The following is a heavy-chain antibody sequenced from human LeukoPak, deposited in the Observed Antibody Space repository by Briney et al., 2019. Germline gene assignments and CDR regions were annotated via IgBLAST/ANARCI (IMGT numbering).Heavy chain of an antibody. CDR2: INHSGST. J-gene: IGHJ4*02. CDR3: AREEDDSSWYSSGWYRREFNGRFDY. D-gene: IGHD6-19*01. Sequence: SETLSLTCAVYGGSFSGYYWSWIRQPPGKGLEWIGEINHSGSTNYNPSLKSRVTISVDTSKNQFSLKLSSVTAADTAVYYRAREEDDSSWYSSGWYRREFNGRFDYWGQGTLVTVSS. CDR1: GGSFSGYY. V-gene: IGHV4-34*01.